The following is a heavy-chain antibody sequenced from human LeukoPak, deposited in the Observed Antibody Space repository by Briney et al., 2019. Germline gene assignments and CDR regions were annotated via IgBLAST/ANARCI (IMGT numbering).Heavy chain of an antibody. D-gene: IGHD2-21*01. Sequence: GGSLRLSCAASGFTFSSYTINWVRPAPGKGRWWVSSISSSSSYIYYADSVKGRFTISRDNAKNSLYLQNNSLRAEDTAVYYCARGQIEDSFDIWGQGTMVTV. J-gene: IGHJ3*02. CDR1: GFTFSSYT. V-gene: IGHV3-21*01. CDR3: ARGQIEDSFDI. CDR2: ISSSSSYI.